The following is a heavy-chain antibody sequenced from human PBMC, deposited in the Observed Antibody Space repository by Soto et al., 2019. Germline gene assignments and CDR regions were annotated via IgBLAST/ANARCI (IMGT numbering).Heavy chain of an antibody. CDR3: AREGSYSAYNFAHGIQLWSFDF. V-gene: IGHV4-4*07. D-gene: IGHD5-12*01. Sequence: SETLSLTCTVSGGSISSYYWSWIRQPAGKGLEWIGRIYTSGSTNYNPSLKSRVTMAVDTSKNHFSLNLSSVTAADMAVYYCAREGSYSAYNFAHGIQLWSFDFWGQGALVTVSS. CDR2: IYTSGST. CDR1: GGSISSYY. J-gene: IGHJ4*02.